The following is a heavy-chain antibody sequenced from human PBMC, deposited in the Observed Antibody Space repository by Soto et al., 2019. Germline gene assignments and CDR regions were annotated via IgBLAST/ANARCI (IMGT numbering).Heavy chain of an antibody. CDR3: SQYTPLALFDY. V-gene: IGHV1-69*13. CDR1: GGMFYSSA. J-gene: IGHJ4*02. CDR2: IVPMNGSP. D-gene: IGHD5-18*01. Sequence: SVKFSCKASGGMFYSSAINWVRQAPGQGLEWVGGIVPMNGSPKYAQEFLGRVTISADASATTAYMDLSGLKSEDTAVYYCSQYTPLALFDYWGRGTLVTVSS.